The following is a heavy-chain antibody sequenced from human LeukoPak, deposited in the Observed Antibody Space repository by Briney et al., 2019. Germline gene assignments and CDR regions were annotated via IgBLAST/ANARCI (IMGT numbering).Heavy chain of an antibody. CDR1: GFTFRSYE. J-gene: IGHJ3*02. CDR3: AREFCSGGRCSDAFDI. V-gene: IGHV3-48*03. D-gene: IGHD2-15*01. CDR2: ISTSGSTI. Sequence: GGSLRLSCAPSGFTFRSYEMDWVDQPPGKGLECVSYISTSGSTIYYADSVKGRFTLSRDNAKNSLYLQMNSLRAEDTAVYYCAREFCSGGRCSDAFDIWGQGTMVTVSS.